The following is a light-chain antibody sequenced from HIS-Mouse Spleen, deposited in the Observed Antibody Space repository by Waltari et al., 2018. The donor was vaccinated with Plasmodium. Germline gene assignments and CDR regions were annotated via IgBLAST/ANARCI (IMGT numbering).Light chain of an antibody. CDR3: CSYAGSRMV. Sequence: QSALTQPASVSGSPGQSLTISCTATSSDVGFYNLFSWYQQHPGKAPKLMIYEGSKRPSGVSNRFSGSKSGNTASLTISGLQAEDEADYYCCSYAGSRMVFGGGTKLTVL. V-gene: IGLV2-23*01. CDR1: SSDVGFYNL. CDR2: EGS. J-gene: IGLJ2*01.